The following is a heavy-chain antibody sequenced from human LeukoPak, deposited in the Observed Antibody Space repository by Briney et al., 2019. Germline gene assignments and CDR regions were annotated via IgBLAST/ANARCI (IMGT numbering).Heavy chain of an antibody. J-gene: IGHJ3*02. Sequence: PGGSLRLSCAASGFTFSSYVMSWVRQAPGKGLEWVSSISSSSSYIYYADSVKGRFTISRDNAKNSLYLQMNSLRAEDTAVYYCARLVAGYDAFDIWGQGTMVTVSS. V-gene: IGHV3-21*01. CDR1: GFTFSSYV. D-gene: IGHD6-19*01. CDR3: ARLVAGYDAFDI. CDR2: ISSSSSYI.